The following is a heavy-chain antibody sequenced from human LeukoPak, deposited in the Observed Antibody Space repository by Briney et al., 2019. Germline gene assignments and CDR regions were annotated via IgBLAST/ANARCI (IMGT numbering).Heavy chain of an antibody. Sequence: SETLSLTCTVSGGSISSSSYYWGWIRQPPGKGLEWNGSIYYSGSTYYNPSLKSRVTISVDTSKNRFSLKLSSVTAADTAVYYCARLLSGSYLFDYWGQGTLVTVSS. V-gene: IGHV4-39*07. CDR2: IYYSGST. CDR3: ARLLSGSYLFDY. J-gene: IGHJ4*02. CDR1: GGSISSSSYY. D-gene: IGHD1-26*01.